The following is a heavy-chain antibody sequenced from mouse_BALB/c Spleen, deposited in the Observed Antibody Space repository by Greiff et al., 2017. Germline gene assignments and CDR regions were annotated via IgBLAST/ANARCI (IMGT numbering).Heavy chain of an antibody. CDR3: ARVPFYFDY. CDR1: GFTFTDYY. J-gene: IGHJ2*01. CDR2: IRNKANGYTT. V-gene: IGHV7-3*02. Sequence: DVQLVESGGGLVQPGGSLRLSCATSGFTFTDYYMSWVRQPPGKALEWLGFIRNKANGYTTEYSASVKGRFTISRDNSQSILYLQMNTLRAEDSATYYCARVPFYFDYWGQGTTLTVSS.